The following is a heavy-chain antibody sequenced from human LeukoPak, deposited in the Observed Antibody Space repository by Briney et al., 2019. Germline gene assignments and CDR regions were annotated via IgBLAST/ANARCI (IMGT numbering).Heavy chain of an antibody. CDR3: ARDPGYDSSGYGDY. V-gene: IGHV4-38-2*02. J-gene: IGHJ4*02. CDR1: GYSISSGYY. Sequence: PSETLSLTCTVSGYSISSGYYWGWIRQPPGKGLEWIGSIYHSGSTYYNPSLKSRVTISVDTSKNQFSLKLSSVTAADTAVYYCARDPGYDSSGYGDYWGQGTLVTVSS. CDR2: IYHSGST. D-gene: IGHD3-22*01.